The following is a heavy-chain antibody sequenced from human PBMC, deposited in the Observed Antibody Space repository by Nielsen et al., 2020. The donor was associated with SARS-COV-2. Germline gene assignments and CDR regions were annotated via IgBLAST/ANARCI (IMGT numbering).Heavy chain of an antibody. Sequence: ASVKVSCKASGYTFTGYYMHWVRQAPGQGLEWMGRINPNSGGTNYAQKFQGRVTMTRDTSISTAYMELSSLRSEDTAVYYCARSPSTNGVDYWGQGTLVTVSS. CDR3: ARSPSTNGVDY. CDR2: INPNSGGT. J-gene: IGHJ4*02. CDR1: GYTFTGYY. V-gene: IGHV1-2*06.